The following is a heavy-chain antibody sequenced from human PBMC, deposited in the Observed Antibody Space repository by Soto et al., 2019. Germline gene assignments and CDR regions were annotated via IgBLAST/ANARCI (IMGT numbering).Heavy chain of an antibody. D-gene: IGHD3-3*01. CDR3: ATTRITYVYDFDP. J-gene: IGHJ5*02. CDR1: GHSLTDLS. CDR2: FDPEEGEI. V-gene: IGHV1-24*01. Sequence: ASVKVSCKVAGHSLTDLSMHWVRQGPGRGLEWLGGFDPEEGEIIYAQNFQGRIRLTEDTSTDTAFMELKSLKSEDKAIYYCATTRITYVYDFDPWGQGTLVT.